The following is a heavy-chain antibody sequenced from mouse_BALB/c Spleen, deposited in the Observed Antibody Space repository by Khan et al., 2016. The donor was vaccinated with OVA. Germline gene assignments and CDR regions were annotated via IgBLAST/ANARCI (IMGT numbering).Heavy chain of an antibody. CDR1: GFAFSSYD. CDR3: ASLTVVPPYWYVDV. Sequence: EVELVESGGGLVKPGGSLKLSCAASGFAFSSYDMSWVRQTPEKRLEWVAYISSGGGSTYYPDTVKGRFTISRDNAKNTLYLQISSLKSEDTAKYYCASLTVVPPYWYVDVWGAGTTVTVSS. V-gene: IGHV5-12-1*01. J-gene: IGHJ1*01. D-gene: IGHD1-1*01. CDR2: ISSGGGST.